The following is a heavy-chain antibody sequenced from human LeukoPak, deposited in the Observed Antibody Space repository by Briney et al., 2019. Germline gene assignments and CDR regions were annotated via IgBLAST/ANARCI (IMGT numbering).Heavy chain of an antibody. CDR3: AKVRDYDFWSGSSYYFDY. CDR2: ISGSGGST. Sequence: PGGSLRLSCAASGFTFSSYAMSWVRQAPGKGLEWVSAISGSGGSTYYADSVKGRFTISRDNSKNTLYLQMNSLRAEDTAVYYCAKVRDYDFWSGSSYYFDYWGQGTLVTVSS. D-gene: IGHD3-3*01. V-gene: IGHV3-23*01. CDR1: GFTFSSYA. J-gene: IGHJ4*02.